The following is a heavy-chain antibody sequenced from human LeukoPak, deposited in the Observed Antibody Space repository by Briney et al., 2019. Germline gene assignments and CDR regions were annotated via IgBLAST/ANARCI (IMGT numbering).Heavy chain of an antibody. D-gene: IGHD4-17*01. J-gene: IGHJ4*02. Sequence: SETLSLTCAVSGCSISSGGYSWSWIRQPPGKGLEGIGYIYHSGSTYYNPALKSRVTISVDRSKNQFSLKLSSVTAADTAVYYCARVNDYGDYEGGYYFDYWGRGTLVTVSS. CDR3: ARVNDYGDYEGGYYFDY. V-gene: IGHV4-30-2*01. CDR1: GCSISSGGYS. CDR2: IYHSGST.